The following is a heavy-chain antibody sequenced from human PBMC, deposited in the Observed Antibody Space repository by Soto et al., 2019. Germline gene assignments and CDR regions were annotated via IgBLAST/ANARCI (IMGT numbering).Heavy chain of an antibody. CDR2: ISYDGSNK. J-gene: IGHJ5*02. CDR3: ARELTANCFHP. CDR1: GFTFSRYA. Sequence: QVQLVESGGGVVQPGRSLRLSCAASGFTFSRYAMHWVRQAPGKGLECVAVISYDGSNKYYADSVKGRFTISRDNSKNAQYLQIKSLRGDETDVYYWARELTANCFHPWGQGTLVTVSS. V-gene: IGHV3-30-3*01.